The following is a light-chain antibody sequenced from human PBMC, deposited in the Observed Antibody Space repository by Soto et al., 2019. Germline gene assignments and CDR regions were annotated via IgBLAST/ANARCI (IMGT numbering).Light chain of an antibody. J-gene: IGKJ1*01. CDR3: QQYKSYWT. CDR2: KTS. CDR1: QSISSW. V-gene: IGKV1-5*03. Sequence: DIQMTQSPSTLSASVGDRVTITCRASQSISSWLAWYHQKPGKAPKLLIYKTSCLERGVPSRFNGSGSGTEFTLTNSSLQPDDVAAYYCQQYKSYWTFGQGTKVDIK.